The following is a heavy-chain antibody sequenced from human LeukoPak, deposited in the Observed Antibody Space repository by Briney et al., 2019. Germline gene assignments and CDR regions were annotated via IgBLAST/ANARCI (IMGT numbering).Heavy chain of an antibody. CDR1: GGSISSYY. CDR3: ARGPPPDFDY. Sequence: SETLSLTCTVAGGSISSYYWSWIRQPAGKGLEWIGRIHPSGSTNYNPSLKSRLTLSVDTSKNQFSLKLSSVTAADTAVYYCARGPPPDFDYWGRGTLVTVSS. V-gene: IGHV4-4*07. CDR2: IHPSGST. J-gene: IGHJ4*02.